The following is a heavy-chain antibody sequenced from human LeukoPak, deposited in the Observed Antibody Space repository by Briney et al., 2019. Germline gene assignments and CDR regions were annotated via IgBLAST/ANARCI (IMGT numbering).Heavy chain of an antibody. CDR2: ISGSGGST. D-gene: IGHD3-3*01. J-gene: IGHJ4*02. V-gene: IGHV3-23*01. CDR3: AKEGGFGVAPR. Sequence: GGSLRPSCAASGFTFSSYAMSWVRQAPGKGLEWVSAISGSGGSTYYADSVKGRFTISRDNSKNTLYLQMNGLRAEDTAVYYCAKEGGFGVAPRWGQGTLVTVSS. CDR1: GFTFSSYA.